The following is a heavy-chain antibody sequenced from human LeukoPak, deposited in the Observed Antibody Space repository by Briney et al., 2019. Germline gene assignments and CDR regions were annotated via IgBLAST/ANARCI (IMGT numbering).Heavy chain of an antibody. CDR2: IYSGGST. J-gene: IGHJ1*01. CDR3: ARTRIAAADY. D-gene: IGHD6-13*01. V-gene: IGHV3-66*02. Sequence: GGSLRLSCAASGFTASSNYMSWVRQAPGKGLEWVSVIYSGGSTYYADSVKGRFTISRDNSKNTLYLQMKSLRAEDTAVYYCARTRIAAADYWGQGTLVTVSS. CDR1: GFTASSNY.